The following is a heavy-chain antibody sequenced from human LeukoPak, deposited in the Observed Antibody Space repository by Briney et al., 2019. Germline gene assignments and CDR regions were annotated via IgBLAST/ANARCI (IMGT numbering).Heavy chain of an antibody. CDR2: IRYDGSNK. J-gene: IGHJ4*02. D-gene: IGHD3-10*01. V-gene: IGHV3-30*02. CDR3: AKGVPYGSGSSDEDY. CDR1: GFTFSSYG. Sequence: GGSLRPSCAASGFTFSSYGMHWVRQAPGKGLEWVAFIRYDGSNKYYADSVKGRFTISRDNSKNTLYLQMNSLRAEDTAVYYCAKGVPYGSGSSDEDYWGQGTLVTVSS.